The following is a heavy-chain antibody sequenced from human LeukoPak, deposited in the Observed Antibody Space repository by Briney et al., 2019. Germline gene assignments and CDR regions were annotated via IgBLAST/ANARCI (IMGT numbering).Heavy chain of an antibody. CDR1: GFTFSSYA. V-gene: IGHV3-23*01. CDR2: ISGSGSVI. Sequence: GGSLRLSCAASGFTFSSYAMTWVRQAPGKGLEWVSVISGSGSVIDYADSVKGRFTISRDNSKNTLYLQMNSLRAEDTALYYCAKDLNSLIVGGPISYAMDVWGQGTTVTVS. D-gene: IGHD2/OR15-2a*01. J-gene: IGHJ6*02. CDR3: AKDLNSLIVGGPISYAMDV.